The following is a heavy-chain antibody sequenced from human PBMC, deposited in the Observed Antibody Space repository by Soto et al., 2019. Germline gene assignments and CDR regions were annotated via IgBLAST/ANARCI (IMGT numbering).Heavy chain of an antibody. CDR1: GFTFSSYW. CDR2: IKQDGSEK. J-gene: IGHJ3*02. V-gene: IGHV3-7*01. D-gene: IGHD2-2*01. CDR3: ARGYCSSTSCRGAAFDI. Sequence: EVQLVESGGGLVQPGGSLRLSCAASGFTFSSYWMSWVRQAPGKGLEWVANIKQDGSEKYYVDSVKGGFTISRDNAKNSLYLQMNSRRGEDTAVYYCARGYCSSTSCRGAAFDIWGQGTMVTVSS.